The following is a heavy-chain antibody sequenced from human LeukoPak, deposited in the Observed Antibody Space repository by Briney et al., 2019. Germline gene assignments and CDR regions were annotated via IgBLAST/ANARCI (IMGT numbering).Heavy chain of an antibody. J-gene: IGHJ4*02. Sequence: GASVKVSCKASGGSFTDYTINWVRQAPGQGPEWMGWINTNTGNPTYAQGFTGRFVFSLDTSVTTAYLQISSLKAEDTAVYYCARGGPFDSWGQGTLVTVSS. CDR3: ARGGPFDS. CDR2: INTNTGNP. CDR1: GGSFTDYT. V-gene: IGHV7-4-1*02.